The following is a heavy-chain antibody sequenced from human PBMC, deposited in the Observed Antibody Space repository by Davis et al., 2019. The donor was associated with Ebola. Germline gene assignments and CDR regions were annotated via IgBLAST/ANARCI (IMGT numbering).Heavy chain of an antibody. CDR2: INAGNGNT. Sequence: ASVKVSCKASGYTFTSYAMHWVRQAPGQRLEWMGWINAGNGNTKYSQKFQGRVTITRDTSASTAYMELSSLRSEDTAVYYCARDQPPRNLLRPPHYYYGMDVWGQGTTVTVSS. J-gene: IGHJ6*02. CDR3: ARDQPPRNLLRPPHYYYGMDV. V-gene: IGHV1-3*01. D-gene: IGHD3-22*01. CDR1: GYTFTSYA.